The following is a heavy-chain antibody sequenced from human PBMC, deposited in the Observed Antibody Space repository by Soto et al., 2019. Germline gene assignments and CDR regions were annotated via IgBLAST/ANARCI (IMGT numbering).Heavy chain of an antibody. CDR3: AKDMIAFGGLFVPNLDY. J-gene: IGHJ4*02. Sequence: EVQLVESGGGLVQPGRSLRLSCAASGFTFGDYAMHWVRQLPGKGLEWVSGISWNSGSIGYADSVKGRFTISRDNAKNSLYLEMNSLRAEDTAFYFCAKDMIAFGGLFVPNLDYWGQGTLVTVSS. CDR2: ISWNSGSI. V-gene: IGHV3-9*01. D-gene: IGHD3-16*02. CDR1: GFTFGDYA.